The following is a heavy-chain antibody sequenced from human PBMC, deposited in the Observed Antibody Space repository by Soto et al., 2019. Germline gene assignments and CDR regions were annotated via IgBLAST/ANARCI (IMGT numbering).Heavy chain of an antibody. V-gene: IGHV3-74*01. CDR1: GFTFSSYW. Sequence: EVQLVESGGGLVQPGGSLRLSCAASGFTFSSYWMHWVRQAPGKGLMWVSRINSDGSSTSYADSVKGRFTISRDNAKNTLFLQMNSLRAEDTAVYYCARDDYYDSSGYWFDSWGQGSLVTVSS. CDR3: ARDDYYDSSGYWFDS. CDR2: INSDGSST. J-gene: IGHJ5*01. D-gene: IGHD3-22*01.